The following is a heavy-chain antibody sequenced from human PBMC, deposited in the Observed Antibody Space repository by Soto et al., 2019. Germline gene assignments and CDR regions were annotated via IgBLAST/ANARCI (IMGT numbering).Heavy chain of an antibody. Sequence: GASVKVSGKASGYTFTSYAMHWVRQAPGQRLEWMGWINAGNGNTKYSQKFQGRVTITRDTSASTAYMELSSLRSEDTAVYYCARDPNVLRFLEWPNYYYYYGMDVWGQGTTVTVSS. D-gene: IGHD3-3*01. CDR1: GYTFTSYA. CDR3: ARDPNVLRFLEWPNYYYYYGMDV. CDR2: INAGNGNT. J-gene: IGHJ6*02. V-gene: IGHV1-3*01.